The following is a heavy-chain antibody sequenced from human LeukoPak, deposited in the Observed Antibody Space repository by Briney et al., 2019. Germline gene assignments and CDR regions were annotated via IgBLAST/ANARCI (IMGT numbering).Heavy chain of an antibody. J-gene: IGHJ6*02. CDR1: GFTFSSYA. V-gene: IGHV3-30-3*01. Sequence: HPGGSLRLSCAASGFTFSSYAMHWVRQAPGKGLEWVAVISYDGSNKYYADSVKGRFTISRDNSKNTLYLQMNSLRVEDTAVYYCARDRIGIAAQQDENYGMDVWGQGTTVTVSS. CDR2: ISYDGSNK. D-gene: IGHD6-13*01. CDR3: ARDRIGIAAQQDENYGMDV.